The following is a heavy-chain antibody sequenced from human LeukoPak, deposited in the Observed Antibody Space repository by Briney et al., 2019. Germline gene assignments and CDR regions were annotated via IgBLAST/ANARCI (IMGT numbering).Heavy chain of an antibody. D-gene: IGHD1-26*01. CDR1: GGSISSGSYY. V-gene: IGHV4-61*02. Sequence: PSQTLSLTCTVSGGSISSGSYYWSWIRQPAGKGLEWIGRIYTSGSTNYNPSLKSRVTISVDTSKNQFSLKLSSVTAADTAVYYCADSHGGSYSVWGQGTLVTVSS. CDR2: IYTSGST. CDR3: ADSHGGSYSV. J-gene: IGHJ4*02.